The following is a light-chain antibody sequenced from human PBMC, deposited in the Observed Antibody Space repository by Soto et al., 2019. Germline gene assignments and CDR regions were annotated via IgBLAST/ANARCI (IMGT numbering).Light chain of an antibody. J-gene: IGLJ2*01. CDR2: EVT. CDR3: SSFGGVNTGVL. CDR1: SSDIGYYNY. Sequence: QSALTQPPSASGSPGQSVTISCTGTSSDIGYYNYVSWYQQHPGKAPKLMIYEVTKRPSGVPGRFSGSKSGNTASLTVSGLQAEDEADYYCSSFGGVNTGVLFGGGTKVTVL. V-gene: IGLV2-8*01.